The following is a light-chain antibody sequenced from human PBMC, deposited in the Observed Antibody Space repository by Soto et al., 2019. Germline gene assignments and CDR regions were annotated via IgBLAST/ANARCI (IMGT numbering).Light chain of an antibody. V-gene: IGLV2-14*01. Sequence: QSALTQPASVSGSPGQSITISCTGTSSDVGGYNYVSWYQQHPGKAPKLMIYEVSNRPSGFSNRFSGFKSGNTASLTISGLQAEDEADYYCSSYTSSSTLVVFGGGTKLTVL. CDR1: SSDVGGYNY. J-gene: IGLJ2*01. CDR3: SSYTSSSTLVV. CDR2: EVS.